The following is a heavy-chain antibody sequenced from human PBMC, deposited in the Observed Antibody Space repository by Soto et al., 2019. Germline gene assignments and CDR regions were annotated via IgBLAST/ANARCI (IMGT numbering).Heavy chain of an antibody. CDR3: ARDKIAVAVNYYYYGMDV. Sequence: SQTLSLTCAISGDSVSSNSAAWNWIRQSPSRGLEWLGRTYYRSKWYNDYAVSVKSRITINPDTSKNQFSLQLNSVTPEDTAVYYCARDKIAVAVNYYYYGMDVWGQGTTVTVSS. D-gene: IGHD6-19*01. CDR1: GDSVSSNSAA. CDR2: TYYRSKWYN. V-gene: IGHV6-1*01. J-gene: IGHJ6*02.